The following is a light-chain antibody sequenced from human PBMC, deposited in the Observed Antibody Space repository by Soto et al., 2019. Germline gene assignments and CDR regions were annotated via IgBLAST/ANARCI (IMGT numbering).Light chain of an antibody. J-gene: IGKJ4*02. CDR2: AVS. Sequence: DIQLTQSPSFLSASVGDRVTITCRASQGISSYFAWYQQKPGKAPKLLIYAVSTLQSGVPSRFSGSASGTELTLRIRRLQPEDFANYYCEHRDSYWLTFGGGTKVEIK. CDR3: EHRDSYWLT. CDR1: QGISSY. V-gene: IGKV1-9*01.